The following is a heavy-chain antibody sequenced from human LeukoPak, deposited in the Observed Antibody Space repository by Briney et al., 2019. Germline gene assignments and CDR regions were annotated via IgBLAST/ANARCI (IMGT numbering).Heavy chain of an antibody. D-gene: IGHD6-13*01. CDR3: AILPGYSSGWYEVNY. CDR1: GSTFSSYA. J-gene: IGHJ4*02. V-gene: IGHV3-23*01. CDR2: MSGSGCSR. Sequence: GGSLRLFCAASGSTFSSYAMSWVRQAPGKGLEGLSGMSGSGCSRYYAEYVKGRFTISRDNSRNTLYLQMNSPRAEDTAVYYCAILPGYSSGWYEVNYWGQGTLVTVSS.